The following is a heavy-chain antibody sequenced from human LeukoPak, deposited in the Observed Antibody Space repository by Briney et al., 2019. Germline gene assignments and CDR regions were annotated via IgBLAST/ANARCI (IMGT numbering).Heavy chain of an antibody. Sequence: PGGSLRLSCAASGFPFSSYNMNWIRQAPGKGVEWVSAISGSGGSTYYADSAKGRFTISRDNSKNTLYLQIISLRVEDTAVYYCAKRGGMYPAHYFDYWGQGTLVTVSS. CDR2: ISGSGGST. V-gene: IGHV3-23*01. J-gene: IGHJ4*02. CDR1: GFPFSSYN. D-gene: IGHD3-16*01. CDR3: AKRGGMYPAHYFDY.